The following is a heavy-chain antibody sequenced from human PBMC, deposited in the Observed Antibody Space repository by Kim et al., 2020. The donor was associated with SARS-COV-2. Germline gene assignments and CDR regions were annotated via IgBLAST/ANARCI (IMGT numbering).Heavy chain of an antibody. D-gene: IGHD2-21*01. J-gene: IGHJ6*02. CDR3: ARGDAICNFYYGMDV. Sequence: ADSVRGRFTISKDDAKGSLYLQMNSLRAEDTAVYYCARGDAICNFYYGMDVWGRGTTVTVSS. V-gene: IGHV3-11*04.